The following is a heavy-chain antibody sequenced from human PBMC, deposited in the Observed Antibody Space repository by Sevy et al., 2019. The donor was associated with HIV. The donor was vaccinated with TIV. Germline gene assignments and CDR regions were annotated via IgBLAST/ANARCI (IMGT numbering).Heavy chain of an antibody. CDR1: GGTFSSYA. CDR2: IIPIFGTA. J-gene: IGHJ6*02. CDR3: ARGSKSIDSGLDYYYYGMDV. D-gene: IGHD6-6*01. Sequence: ASVKVSCKASGGTFSSYAISWVRQAPGQGLEWMGGIIPIFGTANYAPRFQGRVTITADESTSTAYMELSSLRSEDTAVYYCARGSKSIDSGLDYYYYGMDVWGQGTTVTVSS. V-gene: IGHV1-69*13.